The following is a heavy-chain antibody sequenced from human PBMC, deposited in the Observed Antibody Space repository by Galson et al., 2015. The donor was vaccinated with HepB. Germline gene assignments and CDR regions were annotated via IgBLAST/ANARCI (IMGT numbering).Heavy chain of an antibody. CDR1: GGSFSGYY. J-gene: IGHJ4*02. CDR2: INHSGST. CDR3: RYSSGHHAYFDY. Sequence: ETLSLTCAVYGGSFSGYYWSWIRQPPGKGLEWIGEINHSGSTNYNPSLKSRVTISVDTSKNQFSLKLSSVTAADTAVYYCRYSSGHHAYFDYWGQGTLVTVSS. D-gene: IGHD3-22*01. V-gene: IGHV4-34*01.